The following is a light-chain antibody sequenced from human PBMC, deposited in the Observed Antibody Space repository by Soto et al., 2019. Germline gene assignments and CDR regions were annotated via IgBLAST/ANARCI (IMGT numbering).Light chain of an antibody. CDR2: LHSDGSH. J-gene: IGLJ2*01. CDR3: QTWDTGIQV. Sequence: QSVLTQSPSASASLGASVKLTCSLDSGHTTYAIAWHQQQPGKGPRFLMKLHSDGSHNMGDGVPYRFSGSSSGAARFLTISSLQSEDEADYFCQTWDTGIQVFGGGTKVTVL. V-gene: IGLV4-69*01. CDR1: SGHTTYA.